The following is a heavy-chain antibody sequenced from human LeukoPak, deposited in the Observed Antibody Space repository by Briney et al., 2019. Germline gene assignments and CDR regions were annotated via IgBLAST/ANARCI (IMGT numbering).Heavy chain of an antibody. D-gene: IGHD6-19*01. Sequence: ASVKASCKASGYTFITYDISWVRQAPGQGLEWMGWISAYNGNTNYAQKLQGRVTMTTESSTNTAYMELRSLRSDDTAVYYCARSAVADTLSAYYFGYWGQGTLVTVSS. CDR1: GYTFITYD. V-gene: IGHV1-18*01. J-gene: IGHJ4*02. CDR2: ISAYNGNT. CDR3: ARSAVADTLSAYYFGY.